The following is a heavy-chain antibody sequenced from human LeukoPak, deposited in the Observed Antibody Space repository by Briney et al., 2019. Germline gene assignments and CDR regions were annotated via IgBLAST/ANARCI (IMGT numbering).Heavy chain of an antibody. CDR3: ARDKVTY. CDR1: GFTFSNYW. CDR2: INKDGSEK. J-gene: IGHJ4*02. V-gene: IGHV3-7*01. Sequence: GGSLRLSCAASGFTFSNYWMSWVRQAPGKGLEWVAHINKDGSEKYYVDSVEGQFTISRDNAKNSLYLQMNSLRVEDTAVYYCARDKVTYWGQGTLVTVSS.